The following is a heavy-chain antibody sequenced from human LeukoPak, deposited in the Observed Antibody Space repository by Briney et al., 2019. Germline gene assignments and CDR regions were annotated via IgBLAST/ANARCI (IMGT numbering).Heavy chain of an antibody. CDR1: GFTISSYE. CDR2: ISSSGSTI. Sequence: QAGGSLRLSCAASGFTISSYEMNWVRQAPGKGLEGGSYISSSGSTIYYADSVKGRFTISRDNAKNSLYLQMNSLRAEDAAVYYSARDTMVRGVADYWGQGTLVTVSS. D-gene: IGHD3-10*01. CDR3: ARDTMVRGVADY. V-gene: IGHV3-48*03. J-gene: IGHJ4*02.